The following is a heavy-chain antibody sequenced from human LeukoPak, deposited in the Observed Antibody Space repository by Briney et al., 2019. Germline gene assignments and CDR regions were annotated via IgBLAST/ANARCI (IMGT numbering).Heavy chain of an antibody. CDR1: GGTFSSYA. V-gene: IGHV1-69*13. CDR3: ASRTEGGYGGKRRNQFDY. J-gene: IGHJ4*02. CDR2: IIPIFGTA. D-gene: IGHD4-23*01. Sequence: ASVKVSCKAPGGTFSSYAISWVRQAPGQGLEWMGGIIPIFGTANYAQKFQGRVTITADESTSTAYMELSSLRSEDTAVYYCASRTEGGYGGKRRNQFDYWGQGTLVTVSS.